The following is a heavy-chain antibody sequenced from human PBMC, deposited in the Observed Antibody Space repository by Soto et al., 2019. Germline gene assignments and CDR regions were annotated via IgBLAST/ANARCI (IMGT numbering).Heavy chain of an antibody. Sequence: GGSLRLSCVASGFTFSDAWMNWVRQAPGKGLEWVGRIKSKTDGGTTDYAAPVKGRFTISRDDSKNTLYLQMNSLKTEDTAVYYCTSSAHGYYYYYMDIWGTGTTVTVS. CDR1: GFTFSDAW. CDR3: TSSAHGYYYYYMDI. V-gene: IGHV3-15*01. J-gene: IGHJ6*03. CDR2: IKSKTDGGTT.